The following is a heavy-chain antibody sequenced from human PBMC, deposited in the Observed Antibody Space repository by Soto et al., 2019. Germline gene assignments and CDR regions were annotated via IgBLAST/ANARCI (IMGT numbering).Heavy chain of an antibody. CDR2: ISGSGGST. Sequence: GGSLRLSCAASGFTFSSYAMSWVRQAPGKGLEWVSAISGSGGSTYYADSVKGRFTISRDNSKNTLYLQMNSLRAEDTAVYYCAKAPFDWFLGNRFAYWGQGTLVTVSS. CDR3: AKAPFDWFLGNRFAY. J-gene: IGHJ4*02. D-gene: IGHD3-9*01. CDR1: GFTFSSYA. V-gene: IGHV3-23*01.